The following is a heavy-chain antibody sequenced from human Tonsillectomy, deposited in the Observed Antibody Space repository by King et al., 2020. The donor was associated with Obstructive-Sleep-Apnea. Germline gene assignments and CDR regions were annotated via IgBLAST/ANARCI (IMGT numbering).Heavy chain of an antibody. V-gene: IGHV1-69*10. D-gene: IGHD7-27*01. Sequence: QVQLVQSGAEVKTPGSSVKISCRASGYNFNTFMISWVRQAPGQGLEWIGGVFPMLGISNSAQNFQGRLTVTSDPSSNTVYMELHSLKSEDTAVYYCARDDTNDDWGFHWFDPWGQGTLVTVSS. CDR2: VFPMLGIS. J-gene: IGHJ5*02. CDR1: GYNFNTFM. CDR3: ARDDTNDDWGFHWFDP.